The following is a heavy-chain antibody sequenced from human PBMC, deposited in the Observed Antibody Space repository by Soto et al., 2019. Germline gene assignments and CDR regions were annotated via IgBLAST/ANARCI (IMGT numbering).Heavy chain of an antibody. J-gene: IGHJ5*01. V-gene: IGHV3-23*01. CDR1: GFTFSSYA. Sequence: EVQLLESGGGLVQPGGSLRLSCAASGFTFSSYAMSWVRQAPGKGLEWVSAISGSGGSTYYADSVKGRFTISRDNSKNTPYLQTSSLRSQDTAVYYCAKFVNGWFNSWGQGTLDTVSS. CDR2: ISGSGGST. CDR3: AKFVNGWFNS.